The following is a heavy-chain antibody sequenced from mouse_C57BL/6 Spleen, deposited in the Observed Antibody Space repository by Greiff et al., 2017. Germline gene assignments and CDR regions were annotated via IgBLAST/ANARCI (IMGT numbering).Heavy chain of an antibody. V-gene: IGHV1-7*01. CDR2: INPSSGYP. J-gene: IGHJ2*01. Sequence: VQRVESGADLAKPGASVRLSCEASGYTFTSYWMHWVKQRPGQGLEWIGYINPSSGYPKYKQKFKDKATLTADKSSSTAYMQLSRVTYEDSAVYYCARRDWDYWGQGTTLTVAA. CDR3: ARRDWDY. D-gene: IGHD3-3*01. CDR1: GYTFTSYW.